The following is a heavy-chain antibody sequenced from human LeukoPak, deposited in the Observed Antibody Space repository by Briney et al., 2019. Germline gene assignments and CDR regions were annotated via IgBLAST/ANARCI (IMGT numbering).Heavy chain of an antibody. Sequence: ASVKVSCKASGYRFTSYSIHWVRQAPGQRLEWMGRVDAGSDNRKYSQKFQGRVTITSDTSASTAYMELSSLRSEDTAVYYCSRKYSSSSPYCYYGMDVWGQGTTVTVSS. CDR3: SRKYSSSSPYCYYGMDV. CDR2: VDAGSDNR. CDR1: GYRFTSYS. D-gene: IGHD6-6*01. J-gene: IGHJ6*02. V-gene: IGHV1-3*01.